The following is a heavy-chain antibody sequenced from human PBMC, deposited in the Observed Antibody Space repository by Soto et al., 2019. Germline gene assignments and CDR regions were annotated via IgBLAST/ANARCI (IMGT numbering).Heavy chain of an antibody. V-gene: IGHV3-30*18. CDR1: GFTFSSYG. D-gene: IGHD1-26*01. CDR2: ISYDGSNT. J-gene: IGHJ4*01. Sequence: QVQLVESGGGVVQPGRSLRLSCVASGFTFSSYGMHWVRQAPGKGLEWVAIISYDGSNTYYADSVKGRFTISRDNSKNQLYVQMNSLRAEDTSVYYCAKEGGLSGSYYISSSYYFDYWGQGTLVTVSS. CDR3: AKEGGLSGSYYISSSYYFDY.